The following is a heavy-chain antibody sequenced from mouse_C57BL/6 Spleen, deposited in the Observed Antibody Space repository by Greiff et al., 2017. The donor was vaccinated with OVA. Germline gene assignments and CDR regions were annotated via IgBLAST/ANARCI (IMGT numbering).Heavy chain of an antibody. Sequence: DVHLVESGGGLVKPGGSLKLSCAASGFTFSSYAMSWVRQTPEKRLEWVATISDGGSYTYYPDNVKGRFTISRDNAKNNLYLQMSHLKSEDTAMYYCAREGDYYGSSYYFDYWGQGTTLTVSS. J-gene: IGHJ2*01. CDR1: GFTFSSYA. V-gene: IGHV5-4*01. D-gene: IGHD1-1*01. CDR3: AREGDYYGSSYYFDY. CDR2: ISDGGSYT.